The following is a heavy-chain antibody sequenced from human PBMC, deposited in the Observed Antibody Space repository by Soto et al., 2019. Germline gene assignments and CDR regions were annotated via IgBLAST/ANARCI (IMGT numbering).Heavy chain of an antibody. D-gene: IGHD2-2*01. Sequence: QLQLQESGPRLVKPSETLSLTCSVSGDSISSSSYSWGWIRQPPGKGLEWIGTIYYSGSTHYNPSLEGRVAISADTPNNQLSLRLSSVTAADTAVYYCGRQPGHCGSTTCFGYYSVDVW. CDR1: GDSISSSSYS. V-gene: IGHV4-39*01. CDR2: IYYSGST. CDR3: GRQPGHCGSTTCFGYYSVDV. J-gene: IGHJ6*01.